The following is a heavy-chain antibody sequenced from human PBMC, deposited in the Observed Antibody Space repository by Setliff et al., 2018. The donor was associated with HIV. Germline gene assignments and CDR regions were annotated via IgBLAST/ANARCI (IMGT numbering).Heavy chain of an antibody. D-gene: IGHD5-12*01. Sequence: SETLSLTCAVYGGSFSGYYWSWIRQPPGKGLEWIGESNQSGSGNYNPSLKSRVTISVDTSKNESSLNMGSVNAADTALYYCAKGRSGYDSRLFNYHHGMDVWGQGTTVTVSS. CDR3: AKGRSGYDSRLFNYHHGMDV. CDR1: GGSFSGYY. V-gene: IGHV4-34*01. J-gene: IGHJ6*02. CDR2: SNQSGSG.